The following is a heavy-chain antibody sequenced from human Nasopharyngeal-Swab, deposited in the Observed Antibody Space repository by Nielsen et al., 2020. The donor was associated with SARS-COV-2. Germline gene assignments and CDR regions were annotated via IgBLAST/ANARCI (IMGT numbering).Heavy chain of an antibody. Sequence: GGSLRLSCAASGFTVSSSYMSWVRQAPGKGLEWISLMFSGGSAYYAGSVEGRFTVSRDESRNTLCLQMNNLRAEDTAVYYCTRRNDCWGQGTLVTVSS. V-gene: IGHV3-53*01. J-gene: IGHJ4*02. CDR1: GFTVSSSY. CDR3: TRRNDC. CDR2: MFSGGSA.